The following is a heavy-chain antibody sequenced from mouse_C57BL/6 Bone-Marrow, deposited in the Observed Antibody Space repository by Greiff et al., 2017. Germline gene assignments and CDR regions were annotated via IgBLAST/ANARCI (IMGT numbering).Heavy chain of an antibody. CDR3: ARPYYYGSRYYAMDY. CDR2: ISNKANGYTT. CDR1: GFTFTDYY. D-gene: IGHD1-1*01. J-gene: IGHJ4*01. V-gene: IGHV7-3*01. Sequence: EVKLVESGGGLVQPGGSLSLSCAASGFTFTDYYMSWVRQPPGQALEWLGFISNKANGYTTEYSASVKGRFTISRDNSQRILYLQMNALRAEDSATYYCARPYYYGSRYYAMDYWGQGTSVTVSS.